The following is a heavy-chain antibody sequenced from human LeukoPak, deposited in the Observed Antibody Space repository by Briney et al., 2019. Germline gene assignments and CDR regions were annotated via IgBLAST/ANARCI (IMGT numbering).Heavy chain of an antibody. CDR2: ISYDGSNK. CDR3: AKDLSGRCGGDCYSMVY. Sequence: PGGSLRLSCAASGFTFSSYGMHWVRQAPGKGLEWVAVISYDGSNKYYADSVKGRFTISRDNSKNTLYVQMNSLRAEDTAVYYCAKDLSGRCGGDCYSMVYWGQGTLVTVSS. CDR1: GFTFSSYG. D-gene: IGHD2-21*02. V-gene: IGHV3-30*18. J-gene: IGHJ4*02.